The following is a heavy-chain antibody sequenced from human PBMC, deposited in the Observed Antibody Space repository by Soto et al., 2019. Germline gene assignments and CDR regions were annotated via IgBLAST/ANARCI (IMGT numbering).Heavy chain of an antibody. CDR2: MYYSGST. CDR3: ARTRDFWSGNDAFDI. D-gene: IGHD3-3*01. V-gene: IGHV4-61*01. CDR1: GGSVISGSYY. Sequence: PSETLSLTCTVSGGSVISGSYYWSWIRQPPGKGLEWIGYMYYSGSTNYNPSLKSRVTISLDTSKNQFSLKLSSVTAADTAVYFCARTRDFWSGNDAFDIWGQGTMVTV. J-gene: IGHJ3*02.